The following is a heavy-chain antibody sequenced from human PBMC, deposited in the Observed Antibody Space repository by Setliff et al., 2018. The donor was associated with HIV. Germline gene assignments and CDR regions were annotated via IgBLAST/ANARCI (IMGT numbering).Heavy chain of an antibody. J-gene: IGHJ6*03. CDR2: VYSSGNT. Sequence: SETLSLTCDVSGFSMSNFYYWSWIRQPAGKGLEWIGRVYSSGNTNYNPSFKSRVTMSVDTSKNQFSLNLNSVTAADTAVYYCARTLSTMVKTDGYYDYYYMDVWGKGTTVTVSS. D-gene: IGHD3-10*01. CDR1: GFSMSNFYY. V-gene: IGHV4-4*07. CDR3: ARTLSTMVKTDGYYDYYYMDV.